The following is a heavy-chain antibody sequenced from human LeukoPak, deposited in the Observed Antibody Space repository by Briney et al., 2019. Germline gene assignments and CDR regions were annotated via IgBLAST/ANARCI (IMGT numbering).Heavy chain of an antibody. CDR2: INHSGST. CDR1: GGSFSGYY. V-gene: IGHV4-34*01. D-gene: IGHD6-6*01. J-gene: IGHJ4*02. Sequence: PSGTLSLTCAVYGGSFSGYYWSWIRQPPGKGLEWIGEINHSGSTNYNPSLKSRVTISVDTSKNQLSLKLSSVTAADTAVYYCARGTGQLVRGRDRFDYWGQGTPVTVSS. CDR3: ARGTGQLVRGRDRFDY.